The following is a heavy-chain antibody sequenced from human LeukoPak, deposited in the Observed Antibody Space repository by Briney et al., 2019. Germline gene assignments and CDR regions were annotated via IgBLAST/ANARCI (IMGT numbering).Heavy chain of an antibody. V-gene: IGHV3-9*01. CDR3: AKGVFMIRVQSGGFDS. D-gene: IGHD3-10*01. CDR2: ISWNSGSI. Sequence: PGGSLRLSCAASGFTFSNAWMSWVRQAPGKGLEWVSGISWNSGSIGYADSVKGRFTISRDNAKNSLYLQMNSLRTEDTAFYYCAKGVFMIRVQSGGFDSWGQGTLVTVSS. CDR1: GFTFSNAW. J-gene: IGHJ4*02.